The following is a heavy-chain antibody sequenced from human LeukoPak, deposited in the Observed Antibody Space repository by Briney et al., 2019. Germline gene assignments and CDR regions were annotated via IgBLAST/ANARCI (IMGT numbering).Heavy chain of an antibody. J-gene: IGHJ6*02. CDR1: GGSISSGSYY. CDR2: IYTSGST. V-gene: IGHV4-61*02. Sequence: SQTLSLTCTVSGGSISSGSYYWSWIRQPAGKGLEWIGRIYTSGSTNYNPSLKSRVTISVDTSKNQFSLKLSSVTAADTAVYYCARDLSGPLRGMDVWGQGTTVTVSS. D-gene: IGHD1-14*01. CDR3: ARDLSGPLRGMDV.